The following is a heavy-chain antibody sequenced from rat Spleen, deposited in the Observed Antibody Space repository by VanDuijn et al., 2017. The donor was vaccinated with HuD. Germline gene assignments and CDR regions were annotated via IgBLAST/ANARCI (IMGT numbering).Heavy chain of an antibody. CDR2: INYDGSST. CDR3: TTHTMGMGDA. D-gene: IGHD1-7*01. CDR1: GFTFSNFD. Sequence: EVQLVESGGGLVQPGRSMKLSCAASGFTFSNFDMAWVRQAPTKGLEWVTSINYDGSSTYYRDSVKGRFTISRDNVKSTLYLQMDSLRSEDTATYYWTTHTMGMGDAWGQGASVTVSS. V-gene: IGHV5-20*01. J-gene: IGHJ4*01.